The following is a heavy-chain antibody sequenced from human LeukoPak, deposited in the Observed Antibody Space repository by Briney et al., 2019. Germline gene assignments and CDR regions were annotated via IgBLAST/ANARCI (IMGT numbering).Heavy chain of an antibody. J-gene: IGHJ2*01. CDR2: IYNSGNT. Sequence: GGSLRLSCAASGFLVRHNYMSWVRQAPGRGLEWVSIIYNSGNTDYADSVKGRFTVSRDTSKNTLFLQMNDLRVDDTAIYYCVRDPGVGLDLWGRGTLVSV. CDR1: GFLVRHNY. CDR3: VRDPGVGLDL. D-gene: IGHD7-27*01. V-gene: IGHV3-53*01.